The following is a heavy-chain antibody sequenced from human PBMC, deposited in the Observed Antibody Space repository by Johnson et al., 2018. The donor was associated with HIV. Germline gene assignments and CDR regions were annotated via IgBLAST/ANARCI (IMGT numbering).Heavy chain of an antibody. CDR3: AKAYCPGCDGFEI. V-gene: IGHV3-30*18. CDR1: GFTFNNYD. CDR2: ISHDGSKK. Sequence: QVQLVESGGGVVQPGRSLRLSCTGSGFTFNNYDMDWVRQAPGRGLEWVVRISHDGSKKYYGDSAKGRFTIARDNSKNTLYLQMDSLRIEDTAFYYCAKAYCPGCDGFEIWGQVTMVTVSS. J-gene: IGHJ3*02. D-gene: IGHD2-21*01.